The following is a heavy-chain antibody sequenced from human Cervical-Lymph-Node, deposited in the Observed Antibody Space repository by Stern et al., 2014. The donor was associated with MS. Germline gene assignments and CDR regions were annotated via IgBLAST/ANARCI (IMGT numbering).Heavy chain of an antibody. CDR1: GFTFRNYA. V-gene: IGHV3-23*04. D-gene: IGHD6-6*01. CDR3: AKDFFGYSTSSGIDY. Sequence: VQLVESGGGLVQPGGSLRLSCAASGFTFRNYAMNWVRQAPGKGLEWVSRISGSGDTTNYADAVKGLFTMTRDTSENTVYLQMNSLRVEDTALYYCAKDFFGYSTSSGIDYWGQGTLVTVSS. J-gene: IGHJ4*02. CDR2: ISGSGDTT.